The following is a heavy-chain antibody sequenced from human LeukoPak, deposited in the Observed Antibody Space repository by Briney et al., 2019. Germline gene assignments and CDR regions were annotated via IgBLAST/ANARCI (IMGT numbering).Heavy chain of an antibody. CDR3: AWGFWSGHKNWFDP. Sequence: SETLSLTGTGSGGSISSYYWSWIRQPPGKGLEWIGYIYYSGSTNYNPSLKSRVTISVDTSKNQFSLKLSSVTAADTAVYYCAWGFWSGHKNWFDPWGQGTLVTASS. J-gene: IGHJ5*02. V-gene: IGHV4-59*01. D-gene: IGHD3-3*01. CDR2: IYYSGST. CDR1: GGSISSYY.